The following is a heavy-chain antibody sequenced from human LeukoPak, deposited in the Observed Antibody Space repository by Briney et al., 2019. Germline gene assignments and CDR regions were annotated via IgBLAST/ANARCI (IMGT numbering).Heavy chain of an antibody. CDR2: IIPILGIA. D-gene: IGHD2-2*01. J-gene: IGHJ4*02. CDR1: GGTFSSYT. Sequence: VASVKVSCKASGGTFSSYTISWVRQAPGQGLEWMGRIIPILGIANYTQKFQGRVTITADKSTSTAYMELSSLRSEDTAVYYCALFIVVVPAATLGVDYWGQGTLVTVSS. CDR3: ALFIVVVPAATLGVDY. V-gene: IGHV1-69*02.